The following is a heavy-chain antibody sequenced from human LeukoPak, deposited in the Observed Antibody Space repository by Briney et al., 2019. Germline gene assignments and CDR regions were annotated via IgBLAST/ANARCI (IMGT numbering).Heavy chain of an antibody. J-gene: IGHJ4*02. CDR2: INHSGST. V-gene: IGHV4-31*03. CDR1: GGSISSGGYY. D-gene: IGHD2-15*01. Sequence: PSQTLSLTCTVSGGSISSGGYYWSWIRQHPGKGLEWIGEINHSGSTNYNPSLKSRVTISVDTSKNQFSLKLSSVTAADTAVYYCARGRISDYYCSGGSCYSRNYFDYWGQGTLVTVSS. CDR3: ARGRISDYYCSGGSCYSRNYFDY.